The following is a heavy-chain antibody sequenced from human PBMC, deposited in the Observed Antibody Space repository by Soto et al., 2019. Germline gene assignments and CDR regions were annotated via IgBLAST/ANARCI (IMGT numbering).Heavy chain of an antibody. V-gene: IGHV4-59*01. CDR2: IYHSGTT. J-gene: IGHJ4*02. Sequence: SETLSLTCTVSGVSITGSYWSWIRQTPGKTLEWIGYIYHSGTTTYNPSLKSRVSISVDTSKNQFSLRLTSVIAADTAVYYCARDMPYGARRLAGCDYWGQGIRVTVSS. D-gene: IGHD2-2*01. CDR1: GVSITGSY. CDR3: ARDMPYGARRLAGCDY.